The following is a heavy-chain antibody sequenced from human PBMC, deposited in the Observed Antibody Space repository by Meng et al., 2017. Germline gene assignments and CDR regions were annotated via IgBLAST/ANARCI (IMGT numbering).Heavy chain of an antibody. CDR2: INHSGST. J-gene: IGHJ5*02. CDR1: GGSFSGYY. CDR3: ARGLRITMVRGVKGWFDP. D-gene: IGHD3-10*01. Sequence: GLLTPSGTLSLTCAVYGGSFSGYYWSWIRQPPGKGLEWIGEINHSGSTNYNPSLKSRVTISVDTSKNQFSLKLSSVTAADTAVYYCARGLRITMVRGVKGWFDPWGQGTLVTVSS. V-gene: IGHV4-34*01.